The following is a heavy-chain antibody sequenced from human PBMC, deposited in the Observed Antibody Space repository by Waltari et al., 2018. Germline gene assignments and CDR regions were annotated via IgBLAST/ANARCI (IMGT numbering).Heavy chain of an antibody. V-gene: IGHV3-23*01. J-gene: IGHJ4*02. CDR2: ISGSGGST. Sequence: EVQLLESGGGLVQPGGSLRLSCAASGFTFSSYAMSWVRQAPGKGLEWVSAISGSGGSTYYAASVKGRFTISRDNSKNTLYLQMNSLRAEDTAVYYCAKGKNILTGYYHYWGQGTLVTVSS. D-gene: IGHD3-9*01. CDR1: GFTFSSYA. CDR3: AKGKNILTGYYHY.